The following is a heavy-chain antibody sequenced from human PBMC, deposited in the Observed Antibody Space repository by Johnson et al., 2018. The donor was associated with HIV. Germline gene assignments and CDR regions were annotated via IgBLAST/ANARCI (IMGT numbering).Heavy chain of an antibody. V-gene: IGHV3-11*04. CDR1: GLTFSDYY. Sequence: QVQLVESGGGLIRAGGSLRLSCEASGLTFSDYYMSWIRQAPGKGLDWVSSISISGRTNYDADSVKGRFTIARDNAKDSVRRQMNSLRAEDTSVYYCAREMAWEDAFDIWGQGTMVTVSS. CDR2: ISISGRTN. J-gene: IGHJ3*02. D-gene: IGHD5-24*01. CDR3: AREMAWEDAFDI.